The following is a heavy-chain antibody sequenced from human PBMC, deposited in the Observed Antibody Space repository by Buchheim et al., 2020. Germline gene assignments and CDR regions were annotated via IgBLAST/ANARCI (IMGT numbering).Heavy chain of an antibody. CDR1: GGSISSGGYY. J-gene: IGHJ6*02. Sequence: QVQLQESGPGLVKPSQTLSLTCTVSGGSISSGGYYWSWIRQHPGKGLEWIGYIYYSGSTYYNPSLKSRVTISVDTSKNQFSLKLSSVTAADTAVYYCARDGGSYYDFWSGYYPLGVPHYYYYGMDVWGQGTT. V-gene: IGHV4-31*03. CDR2: IYYSGST. CDR3: ARDGGSYYDFWSGYYPLGVPHYYYYGMDV. D-gene: IGHD3-3*01.